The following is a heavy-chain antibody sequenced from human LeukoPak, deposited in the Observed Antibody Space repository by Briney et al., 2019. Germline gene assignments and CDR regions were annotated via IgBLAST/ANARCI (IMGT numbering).Heavy chain of an antibody. Sequence: GGSLRLSCAASGFTFNNYGMTWVRQAPGKGLEWVSTISDSATRTYYADSVKGRFTISRDNSRNTLSLQMNSLRAEDSAMYYCAQNGGGSGTYYTYWGLGTLVTVSS. CDR2: ISDSATRT. D-gene: IGHD3-10*01. CDR3: AQNGGGSGTYYTY. V-gene: IGHV3-23*01. J-gene: IGHJ4*02. CDR1: GFTFNNYG.